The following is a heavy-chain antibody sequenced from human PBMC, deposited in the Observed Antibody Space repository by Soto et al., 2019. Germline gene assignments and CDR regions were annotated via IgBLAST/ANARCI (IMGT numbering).Heavy chain of an antibody. CDR3: ARGANDWNYFSDYGLDV. D-gene: IGHD1-7*01. J-gene: IGHJ6*02. CDR1: GYTFINYG. Sequence: QVQLVQSGAEVQKPGASVKVSCKASGYTFINYGFTWVRQAPGQGLEWMGWISGFDGQTKYAQKVQARVTMTIDTFTSTAYMELRSLTSDDTAVYYCARGANDWNYFSDYGLDVWGQGTTVSVPS. V-gene: IGHV1-18*01. CDR2: ISGFDGQT.